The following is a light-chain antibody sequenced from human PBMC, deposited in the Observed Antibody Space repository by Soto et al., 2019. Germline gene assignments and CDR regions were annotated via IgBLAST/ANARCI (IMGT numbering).Light chain of an antibody. Sequence: QSVLTQPPSVSGAPGQRVTISCTGTRSNIGADYDVNWYQHLPGTAPKLLIFDNNNRPSGVPHRFSGSKSGTSASLAITGLQAEDEADYSCQTYDTSLSGWVFGGGTKVTVL. CDR1: RSNIGADYD. CDR3: QTYDTSLSGWV. CDR2: DNN. V-gene: IGLV1-40*01. J-gene: IGLJ3*02.